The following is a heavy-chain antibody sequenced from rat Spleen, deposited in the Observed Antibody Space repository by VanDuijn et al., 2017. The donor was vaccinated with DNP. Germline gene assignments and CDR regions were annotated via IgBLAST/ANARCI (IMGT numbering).Heavy chain of an antibody. CDR1: GLTFSDYA. J-gene: IGHJ4*01. V-gene: IGHV5-17*01. D-gene: IGHD1-4*01. CDR3: ARSKLPGYVMDA. Sequence: EVQLVESGGGLVQPGRSLKLSCAASGLTFSDYAMAWVRQAPKKSLEWVATISFDGTGTYYRDSVKGRFTISRDNAKSTLYLQMDSLRSEDTATYYCARSKLPGYVMDAWGQGASVTVSS. CDR2: ISFDGTGT.